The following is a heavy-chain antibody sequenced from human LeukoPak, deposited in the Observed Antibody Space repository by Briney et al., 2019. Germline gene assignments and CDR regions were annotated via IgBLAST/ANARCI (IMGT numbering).Heavy chain of an antibody. V-gene: IGHV3-23*01. J-gene: IGHJ4*02. CDR3: ARDGGSWKEY. D-gene: IGHD6-13*01. CDR1: GFTFSSYA. CDR2: ISGSGDST. Sequence: TGGSLRLSCAASGFTFSSYAMRWVRQAPGKGLEWVSAISGSGDSTYYADSVKGRFTISRDNSKNTLYLQMNSLRAEDTAVYYCARDGGSWKEYWGQGTLVTVSS.